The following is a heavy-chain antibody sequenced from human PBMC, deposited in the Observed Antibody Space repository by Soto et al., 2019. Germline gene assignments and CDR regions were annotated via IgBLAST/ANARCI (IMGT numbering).Heavy chain of an antibody. V-gene: IGHV3-30*18. J-gene: IGHJ4*02. Sequence: GGSLRLSCAASGFTFNTYGMHWVRQAPGKGLEWMAVISYDGSEKYYVDSVKGRFTISKDNSKNTLYLQMNSLRPEDTAVYYCAKSPNFYCSSPNCYKYYFDHWGQGTRLTVSS. D-gene: IGHD2-2*02. CDR1: GFTFNTYG. CDR2: ISYDGSEK. CDR3: AKSPNFYCSSPNCYKYYFDH.